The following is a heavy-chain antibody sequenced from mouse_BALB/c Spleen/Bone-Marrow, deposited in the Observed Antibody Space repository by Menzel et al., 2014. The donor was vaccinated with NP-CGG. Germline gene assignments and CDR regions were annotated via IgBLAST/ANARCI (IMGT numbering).Heavy chain of an antibody. Sequence: EVKVEESGGGLVQPGGSRKLSCAASGFTFSNFGMHWVRQAPERGLEWVAYISSGTSTIYYADTVKGRFTISRDNPKNTLFLQMTSLRSEDTAMYYCARDDGYYIRNAMDYWGQGTSVTVSS. CDR1: GFTFSNFG. J-gene: IGHJ4*01. CDR2: ISSGTSTI. V-gene: IGHV5-17*02. CDR3: ARDDGYYIRNAMDY. D-gene: IGHD2-3*01.